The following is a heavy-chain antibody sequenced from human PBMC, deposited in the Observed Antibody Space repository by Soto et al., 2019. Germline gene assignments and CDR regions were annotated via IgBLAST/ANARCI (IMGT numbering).Heavy chain of an antibody. J-gene: IGHJ4*02. CDR1: GFSLNTNGVG. D-gene: IGHD6-19*01. Sequence: QITLKESGPTLVKPTQTLTLTCTFSGFSLNTNGVGVGWIRQPPGKALEWLALIYWDDDKRYSPSLKSRLTITTYTTKNQVGLTMTNMDPVDTATYYCAHRRVRDSSGENFDSWGQGTLVTVSS. CDR2: IYWDDDK. CDR3: AHRRVRDSSGENFDS. V-gene: IGHV2-5*02.